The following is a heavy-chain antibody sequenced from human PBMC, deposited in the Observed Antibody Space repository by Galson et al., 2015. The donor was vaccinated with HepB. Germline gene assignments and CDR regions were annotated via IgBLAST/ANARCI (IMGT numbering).Heavy chain of an antibody. CDR3: ARTIAVAGPYYFDY. CDR2: ISSNGGST. V-gene: IGHV3-64*01. CDR1: GFTFSSYA. Sequence: SLRLSCAASGFTFSSYAMHWVRQAPGKGLDYVSAISSNGGSTYYANSVKGRFTISRDNSKNTLYLQMGSLRAEDMAVYYCARTIAVAGPYYFDYWGQGTLVTVSS. J-gene: IGHJ4*02. D-gene: IGHD6-19*01.